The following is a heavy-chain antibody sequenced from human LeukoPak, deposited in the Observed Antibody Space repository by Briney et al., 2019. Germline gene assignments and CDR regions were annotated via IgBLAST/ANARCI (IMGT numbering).Heavy chain of an antibody. Sequence: SETLSLTCTVSGGSISSGGYYWSWIRQHPGKGLEWIGYIYYSGSTYYNPSLKSRVTISVDTSKNQFSLKLSSVTAADTAVYYCAREGVNYYDGSGYYAVYWGQGTLVTVSS. V-gene: IGHV4-31*03. J-gene: IGHJ4*02. CDR1: GGSISSGGYY. CDR2: IYYSGST. D-gene: IGHD3-22*01. CDR3: AREGVNYYDGSGYYAVY.